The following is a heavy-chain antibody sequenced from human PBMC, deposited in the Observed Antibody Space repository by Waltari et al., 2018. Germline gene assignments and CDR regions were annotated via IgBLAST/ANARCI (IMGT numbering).Heavy chain of an antibody. D-gene: IGHD6-13*01. Sequence: QVQLVQSGAEVKKPGASVKVSCKASGYTFTGYYMHWVRQAPGQGLEWMGRINPNSGGTNYAQKFQGRGTMTRDTSISTAYMELSRLRSDDTAVYYCATRAEAADLRYYYYYYMDVWGKGTTVTVSS. CDR3: ATRAEAADLRYYYYYYMDV. V-gene: IGHV1-2*06. CDR1: GYTFTGYY. J-gene: IGHJ6*03. CDR2: INPNSGGT.